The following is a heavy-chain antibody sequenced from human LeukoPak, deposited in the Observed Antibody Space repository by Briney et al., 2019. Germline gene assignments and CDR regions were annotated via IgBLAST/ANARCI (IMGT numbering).Heavy chain of an antibody. J-gene: IGHJ5*02. CDR2: IYHSGST. Sequence: SETLSLTCTVSGYSISSGYYWGWIRPPPGKGLEWIGSIYHSGSTYYNPSLKSRVTISVDTSKNQFSLKLRSVTAADTAVYYCARDKGNYGDYYWFDPWGQGTLVTVSS. CDR3: ARDKGNYGDYYWFDP. V-gene: IGHV4-38-2*02. D-gene: IGHD4-17*01. CDR1: GYSISSGYY.